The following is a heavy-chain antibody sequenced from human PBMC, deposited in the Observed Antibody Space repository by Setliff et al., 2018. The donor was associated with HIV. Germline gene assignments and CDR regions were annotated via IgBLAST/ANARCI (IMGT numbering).Heavy chain of an antibody. D-gene: IGHD2-15*01. Sequence: SETLSLTCSVSHGSIFGDYWSWVRQSPGKGLEWIAWIDDSGNTNYNPPLKSRVTISVDTSNNQFSVKLTSVTPADTALYYCARGGASSKYFDSWGQGTLVTVSS. J-gene: IGHJ4*02. CDR3: ARGGASSKYFDS. CDR2: IDDSGNT. V-gene: IGHV4-59*01. CDR1: HGSIFGDY.